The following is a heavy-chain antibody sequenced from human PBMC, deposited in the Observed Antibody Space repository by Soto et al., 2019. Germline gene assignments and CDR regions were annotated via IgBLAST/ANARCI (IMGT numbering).Heavy chain of an antibody. V-gene: IGHV1-69*06. D-gene: IGHD2-2*02. CDR2: IIPIFGTA. Sequence: ASVKVSGKASGGTFSSYAISWVRQAPGQGLEWMGGIIPIFGTANYAQKFQGRVTITADKSTSTAYMELSSLRSEDTAVYYCARVCPSTSCYNGEDYYYYGMDVWGQGTTVTVSS. CDR1: GGTFSSYA. J-gene: IGHJ6*02. CDR3: ARVCPSTSCYNGEDYYYYGMDV.